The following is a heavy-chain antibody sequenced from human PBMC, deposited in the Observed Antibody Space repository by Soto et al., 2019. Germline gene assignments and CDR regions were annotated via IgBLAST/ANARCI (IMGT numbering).Heavy chain of an antibody. CDR2: ISDSGGRT. V-gene: IGHV3-23*01. D-gene: IGHD3-10*01. CDR1: GFTFSTYA. Sequence: GGSLRLSCAASGFTFSTYAMSWVRQAPGKGLEWVSTISDSGGRTYYAASVKGRFTISRDNSKNTLYLLMNSLSAEDTALYYCAKFHGSGTYYNFPDYWGQGTLVTVSS. J-gene: IGHJ4*02. CDR3: AKFHGSGTYYNFPDY.